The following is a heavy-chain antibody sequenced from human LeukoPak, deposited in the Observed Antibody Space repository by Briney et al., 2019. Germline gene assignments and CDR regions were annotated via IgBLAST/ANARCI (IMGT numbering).Heavy chain of an antibody. CDR1: GFTFSSYT. CDR2: ISSSGGST. Sequence: GGSLRLSCAASGFTFSSYTMSWLRQAPGKGLEWCSAISSSGGSTYHEVYGKGRLTISSDHSKNTMYLQTNSLRAEDTAVYYCAKGSVRQLVPPAFDYWGQGTLVTVSS. V-gene: IGHV3-23*01. D-gene: IGHD6-13*01. J-gene: IGHJ4*02. CDR3: AKGSVRQLVPPAFDY.